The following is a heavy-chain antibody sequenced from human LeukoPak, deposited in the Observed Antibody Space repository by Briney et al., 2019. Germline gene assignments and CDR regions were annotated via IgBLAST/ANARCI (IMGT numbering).Heavy chain of an antibody. D-gene: IGHD3-22*01. V-gene: IGHV3-30*02. CDR3: AKDRLYYYDSSSGIFDY. J-gene: IGHJ4*02. Sequence: GGSLRLSCAASGFSFSSYGMHWVRQAPGKGLEWVAFIRYDGSNKYYADSVKGRFTISRDNSKNTLYLQMNSLRAEDTAVYYCAKDRLYYYDSSSGIFDYWGQGTLVTVSS. CDR2: IRYDGSNK. CDR1: GFSFSSYG.